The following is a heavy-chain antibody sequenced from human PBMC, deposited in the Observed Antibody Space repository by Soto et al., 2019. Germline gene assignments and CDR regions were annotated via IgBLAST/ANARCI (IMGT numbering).Heavy chain of an antibody. CDR1: GGTFSSYA. CDR2: IIPILGIA. V-gene: IGHV1-69*10. D-gene: IGHD6-6*01. Sequence: ASVKVSCKASGGTFSSYAISWVRQAPGQGLEGMGGIIPILGIANYAQKFQGRVTITADKSTSKSYMELSSLRSEDTAVYYCARGYSSSSWFDPWGQGTLVTVSS. CDR3: ARGYSSSSWFDP. J-gene: IGHJ5*02.